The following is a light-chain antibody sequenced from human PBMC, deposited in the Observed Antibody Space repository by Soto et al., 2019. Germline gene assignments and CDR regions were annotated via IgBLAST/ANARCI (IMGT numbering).Light chain of an antibody. J-gene: IGLJ2*01. V-gene: IGLV1-51*01. Sequence: QAVVTQPPSVSAAPGQTVTISCSGSSSNIEKNYVSWYRQVPGTAPKLLIYDNNKRPSGIPDRISGSSSGPSATLDITGLQTGDEAYYYCGTWDSSLNAGVFGGGTKLTVL. CDR1: SSNIEKNY. CDR2: DNN. CDR3: GTWDSSLNAGV.